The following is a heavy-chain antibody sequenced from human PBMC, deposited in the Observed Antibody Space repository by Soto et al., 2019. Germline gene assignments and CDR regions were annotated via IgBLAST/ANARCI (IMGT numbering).Heavy chain of an antibody. Sequence: GGSLRLSCAASGFTFTRYSMNWVRQAPGKGLEWVSSISSTTNYIYYGDSMKGRFTISRDNAKNSLYLEMNSLRAEDTAVYYCARESEDLTPNFDYWGQGTLVTVSS. J-gene: IGHJ4*02. CDR1: GFTFTRYS. CDR2: ISSTTNYI. V-gene: IGHV3-21*06. CDR3: ARESEDLTPNFDY.